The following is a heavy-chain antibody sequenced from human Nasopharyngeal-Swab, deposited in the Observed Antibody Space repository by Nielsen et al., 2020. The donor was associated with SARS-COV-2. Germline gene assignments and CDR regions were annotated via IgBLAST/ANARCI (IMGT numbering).Heavy chain of an antibody. Sequence: SVKVSCKASGGTFSSYAISWVRQAPGQGLEWMGGIIPILGIANYAQKFQGRVTITADKSTSTAYMELSSLRSEDTAVYYCARGPTYYDFWSGYYRGGMDVWGQGTTVTVSS. V-gene: IGHV1-69*10. CDR1: GGTFSSYA. D-gene: IGHD3-3*01. J-gene: IGHJ6*02. CDR3: ARGPTYYDFWSGYYRGGMDV. CDR2: IIPILGIA.